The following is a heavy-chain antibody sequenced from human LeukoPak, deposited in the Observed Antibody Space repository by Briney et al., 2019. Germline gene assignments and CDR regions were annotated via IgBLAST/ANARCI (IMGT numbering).Heavy chain of an antibody. CDR1: GFTFSSYS. CDR3: AREVYSYGYYYYGMDV. J-gene: IGHJ6*02. D-gene: IGHD5-18*01. V-gene: IGHV3-21*01. Sequence: PGGSLRLSCAASGFTFSSYSINWVRQAPGKGLEWVSSISSSSSYIYYADSVKGRFTISRDNAKNSLYLQMNSLRAEDTAVYYCAREVYSYGYYYYGMDVWGQGTTVTVSS. CDR2: ISSSSSYI.